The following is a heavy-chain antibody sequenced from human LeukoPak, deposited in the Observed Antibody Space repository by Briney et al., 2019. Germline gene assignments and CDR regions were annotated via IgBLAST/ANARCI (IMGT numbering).Heavy chain of an antibody. CDR1: GFTFDDYA. CDR3: SPYDWNYLGDY. D-gene: IGHD1-7*01. CDR2: INEGGDTT. Sequence: GGSLRLSCAASGFTFDDYAMHWVRHAPGKGLEWVSLINEGGDTTYYADSVKGRFTISRGNSKNFLYLQMTSLRTEDTALYYCSPYDWNYLGDYWGQGTLVTVSS. V-gene: IGHV3-43*02. J-gene: IGHJ4*02.